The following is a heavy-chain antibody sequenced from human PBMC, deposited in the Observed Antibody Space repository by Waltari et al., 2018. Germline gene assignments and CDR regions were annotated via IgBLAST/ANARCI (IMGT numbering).Heavy chain of an antibody. Sequence: EVQLVESGGGLIQPGGSLRLSCAASGFTVSSNYMNWVRLAPGRGPEGVSVIYGGCSTYYADSVKGRFTSSRDNSKNTLYLQMNSLRVEDTAMYYCARGIDGYKLGGYWGQGTLVAVSS. CDR1: GFTVSSNY. CDR3: ARGIDGYKLGGY. D-gene: IGHD7-27*01. CDR2: IYGGCST. V-gene: IGHV3-53*01. J-gene: IGHJ4*02.